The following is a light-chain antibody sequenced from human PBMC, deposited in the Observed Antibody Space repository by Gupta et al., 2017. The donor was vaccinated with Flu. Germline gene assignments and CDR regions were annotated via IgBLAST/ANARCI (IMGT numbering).Light chain of an antibody. CDR3: QADASSMSGCV. J-gene: IGLJ1*01. CDR1: SCNIGAGYD. V-gene: IGLV1-40*01. Sequence: TSSCTGSSCNIGAGYDVNCYQQVTETAPKLLIYSSNIRHSGVPDRFSGSKSGTSADLAITGLQAEEEADDYCQADASSMSGCVFGTGTKVT. CDR2: SSN.